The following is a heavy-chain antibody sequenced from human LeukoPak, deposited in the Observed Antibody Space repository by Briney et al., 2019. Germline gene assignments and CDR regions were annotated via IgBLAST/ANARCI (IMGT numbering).Heavy chain of an antibody. CDR2: IKQDGSEK. CDR1: GFTFSSYW. V-gene: IGHV3-7*01. D-gene: IGHD3-10*01. J-gene: IGHJ4*02. Sequence: SGGSLRLSCAAPGFTFSSYWMSWVRQAPGKGLEWVANIKQDGSEKYYVDSVKGRFTISRDNAKNSLYLQMNSLRAEDTAVYYCARDDGSGVDYWGQGTLVTVSS. CDR3: ARDDGSGVDY.